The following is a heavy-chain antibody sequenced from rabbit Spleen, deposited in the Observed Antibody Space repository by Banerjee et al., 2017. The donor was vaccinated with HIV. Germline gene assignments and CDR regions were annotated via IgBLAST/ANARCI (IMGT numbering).Heavy chain of an antibody. J-gene: IGHJ4*01. CDR2: INTITGKT. CDR1: GFSFSSANY. Sequence: QSLEESGGDLVKPGASLTLTCTVSGFSFSSANYMCWVRQAPGKGLEWIGCINTITGKTAYASWAKGRFTISKTSSTTVPLQMTSLTAADTATYFCARDDGSYDYIDGYFNLWGPGTLVTV. V-gene: IGHV1S40*01. CDR3: ARDDGSYDYIDGYFNL. D-gene: IGHD6-1*01.